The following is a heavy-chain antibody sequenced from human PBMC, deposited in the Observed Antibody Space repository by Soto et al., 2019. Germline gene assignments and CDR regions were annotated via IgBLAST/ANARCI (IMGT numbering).Heavy chain of an antibody. J-gene: IGHJ4*02. V-gene: IGHV4-4*07. CDR2: ISARGST. Sequence: SETLSLTGSVSGSSISTYYWSWVRQPAGKGLEWIGRISARGSTAYNPSLKGRVTMSVDTSKNQFSLKLNSVTAADTAVYYCARDSPPIGYWGQGILVTVSS. CDR3: ARDSPPIGY. CDR1: GSSISTYY.